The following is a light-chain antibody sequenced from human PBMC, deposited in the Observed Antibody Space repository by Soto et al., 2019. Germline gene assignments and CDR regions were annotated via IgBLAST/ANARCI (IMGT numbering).Light chain of an antibody. Sequence: SALTQPASVSGSPGQSITISCTRTRRDVGSYNLVSWYQQHPGKAPKLMIYEGSKRPSGVSNRFSGSKSGNTASLTISGLQAEDEADYYCCSYAGSSTPYVFGTGTKLTVL. CDR3: CSYAGSSTPYV. CDR1: RRDVGSYNL. CDR2: EGS. J-gene: IGLJ1*01. V-gene: IGLV2-23*01.